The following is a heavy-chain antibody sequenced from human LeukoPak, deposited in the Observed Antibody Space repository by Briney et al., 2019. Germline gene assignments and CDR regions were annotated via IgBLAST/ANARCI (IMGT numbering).Heavy chain of an antibody. CDR3: ARGGIVVVPAAIRDAFDI. CDR1: GGSISSGSYY. Sequence: SETLSLTCTVSGGSISSGSYYWSWIRQPAGKGLEWIGRIYTSGSTNYNPSLKSRVTISVDTSKNQFSLKLSSVTAADTAVYYCARGGIVVVPAAIRDAFDIWGQGTMVTVSS. J-gene: IGHJ3*02. V-gene: IGHV4-61*02. CDR2: IYTSGST. D-gene: IGHD2-2*02.